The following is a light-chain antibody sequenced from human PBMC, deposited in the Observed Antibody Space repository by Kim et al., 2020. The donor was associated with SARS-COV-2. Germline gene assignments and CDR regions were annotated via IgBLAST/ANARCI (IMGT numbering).Light chain of an antibody. CDR3: ATWDDSLSGWV. Sequence: GQIVTISCSGSSSNIGKYSVNWFQQLPGTAPKLLIYSNNQRPSGVPDRFSGSKSGTSGSLAISGLQSEDEADYYCATWDDSLSGWVFGGGTKVTVL. V-gene: IGLV1-44*01. CDR2: SNN. CDR1: SSNIGKYS. J-gene: IGLJ3*02.